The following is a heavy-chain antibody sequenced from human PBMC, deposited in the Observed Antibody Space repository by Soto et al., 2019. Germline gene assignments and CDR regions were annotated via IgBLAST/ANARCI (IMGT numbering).Heavy chain of an antibody. J-gene: IGHJ4*02. CDR1: GFTFSTYA. Sequence: GSLRLSCSTSGFTFSTYAMNWVRQAPGKGLEWVSALSGSGGTTYYADSVRGRFTISRDDSKNTLFLQMSSLRAEDTALYYCAKQRAGYGSGSDTFYFDFWGQGTLVTVSS. CDR2: LSGSGGTT. V-gene: IGHV3-23*01. CDR3: AKQRAGYGSGSDTFYFDF. D-gene: IGHD3-10*01.